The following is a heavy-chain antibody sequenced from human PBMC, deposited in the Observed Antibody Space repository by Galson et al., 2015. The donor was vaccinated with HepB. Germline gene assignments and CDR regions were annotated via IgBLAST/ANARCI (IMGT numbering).Heavy chain of an antibody. V-gene: IGHV1-18*04. CDR1: CYTFTSYG. J-gene: IGHJ5*02. Sequence: SVKVSCKASCYTFTSYGISWVRQAPGQGLEWMGWISAYNGNTNYAQKLQGRVTITTDTSTSTAYMDLRSLRSDDTAVYYCARDEGTSDIVVVPAAPGVYWFDPSGQGSLVTASS. CDR3: ARDEGTSDIVVVPAAPGVYWFDP. D-gene: IGHD2-2*01. CDR2: ISAYNGNT.